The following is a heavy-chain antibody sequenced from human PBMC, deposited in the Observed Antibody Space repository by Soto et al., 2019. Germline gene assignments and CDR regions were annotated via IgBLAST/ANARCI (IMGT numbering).Heavy chain of an antibody. CDR1: GGSISSYY. V-gene: IGHV4-59*01. D-gene: IGHD1-26*01. CDR3: ARTDSGTYGDHFDY. CDR2: IYYSGST. J-gene: IGHJ4*02. Sequence: SETLSLTCTVSGGSISSYYWSWIRQPPGKGLEWIGYIYYSGSTNYNPSLKSRVTISVGTSKNQFSLKLSSVTAADTAVYYCARTDSGTYGDHFDYWGQGTLVTVSS.